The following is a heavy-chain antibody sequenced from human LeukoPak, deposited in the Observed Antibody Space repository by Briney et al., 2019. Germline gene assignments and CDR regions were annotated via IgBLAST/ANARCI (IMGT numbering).Heavy chain of an antibody. CDR3: ASTILTGYRFDY. CDR2: IYYSGST. D-gene: IGHD3-9*01. J-gene: IGHJ4*02. Sequence: PSETLSLTCTVSGGSISSGDYYWSWIRQPPGKGLEWIGYIYYSGSTYYNPSLKSRVTISVDTSKNQFSLKLSSVTAADTAVYYCASTILTGYRFDYWGQGTLVTVSS. V-gene: IGHV4-30-4*01. CDR1: GGSISSGDYY.